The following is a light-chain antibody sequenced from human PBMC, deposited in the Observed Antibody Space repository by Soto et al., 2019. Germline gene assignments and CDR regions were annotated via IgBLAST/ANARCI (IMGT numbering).Light chain of an antibody. V-gene: IGLV1-44*01. J-gene: IGLJ1*01. Sequence: QSVLTQPPSASGTPGQRVTRSCSGSSSNIGTKTGNWYQQLPGSAPKLLIYSGNQRPSGGADRFSASKSGTSASLAISGLQSGDEAHYYCAAWDDSLTGYVFGPGTKVTVL. CDR3: AAWDDSLTGYV. CDR2: SGN. CDR1: SSNIGTKT.